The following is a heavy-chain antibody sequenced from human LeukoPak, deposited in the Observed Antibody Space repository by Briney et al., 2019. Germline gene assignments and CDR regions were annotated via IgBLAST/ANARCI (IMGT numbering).Heavy chain of an antibody. J-gene: IGHJ4*02. CDR3: ARAPMEEWFDY. CDR2: IKHDGSGK. D-gene: IGHD3-3*01. Sequence: PGGSLRLSCAASGFTFSSYWMHWVRQAPGKGLEWVANIKHDGSGKYYVDSVKGRFTISRDNAKNSLYLQMNSLTVEDTAVYYCARAPMEEWFDYWGQGTLVTVSS. V-gene: IGHV3-7*01. CDR1: GFTFSSYW.